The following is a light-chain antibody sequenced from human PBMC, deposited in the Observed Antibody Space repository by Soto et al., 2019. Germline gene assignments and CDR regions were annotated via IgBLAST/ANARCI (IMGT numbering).Light chain of an antibody. V-gene: IGLV2-23*02. CDR3: CLSASRTTFM. J-gene: IGLJ3*02. CDR1: SSDIGIYNI. Sequence: QSALTQPASXXXXXXXXXXXXCTGTSSDIGIYNIVSWYQQHPGKAPKLIIYEATKRPSGVSNRFSGSKSGNTVSLTVSGLQAEDEADYYCCLSASRTTFMFGGGTKVTVL. CDR2: EAT.